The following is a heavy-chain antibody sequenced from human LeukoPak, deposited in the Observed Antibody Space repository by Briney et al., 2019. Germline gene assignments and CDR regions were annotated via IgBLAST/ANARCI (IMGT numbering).Heavy chain of an antibody. CDR1: GGSISSSSYY. CDR2: VYYSGST. J-gene: IGHJ5*02. CDR3: AKEEGSGGYQPQNWFDP. D-gene: IGHD2-2*01. V-gene: IGHV4-31*03. Sequence: KPSETLSLTCTVSGGSISSSSYYWSWIRQFPGKGLEWIGYVYYSGSTYYNPSLQSRVTISADTTKNQFSLRLTSVTAADTAVYYCAKEEGSGGYQPQNWFDPWGQGTLVTVSS.